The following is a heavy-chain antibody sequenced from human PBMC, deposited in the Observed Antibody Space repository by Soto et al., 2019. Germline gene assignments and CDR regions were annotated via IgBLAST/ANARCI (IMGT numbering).Heavy chain of an antibody. D-gene: IGHD5-12*01. J-gene: IGHJ4*02. V-gene: IGHV3-21*01. CDR3: ARDFTGGYASLPPDY. CDR2: ISSSSSYI. Sequence: EVQLVESGGGLVKPGGSLRLSCAASGFTFSSYSMNWVRQAPGKGLEWVSSISSSSSYIYYADSVKGRFTISRDNAKNALYLQMHSLRAEDTAVYYCARDFTGGYASLPPDYWGQGTLVTVSS. CDR1: GFTFSSYS.